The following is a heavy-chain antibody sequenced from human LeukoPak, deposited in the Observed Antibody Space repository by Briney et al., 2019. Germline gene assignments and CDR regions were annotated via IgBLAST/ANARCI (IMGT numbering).Heavy chain of an antibody. CDR1: GFTFSSYA. CDR2: ISGSGGST. Sequence: GGSLGLSCAASGFTFSSYAMSWVRQAPGKGLEWVSVISGSGGSTYYADSVKGRFTISRDNSKNTLYLQMNSLRAEDTAVYYCAKDATGSGWFDPWGQGTLVTVSS. J-gene: IGHJ5*02. V-gene: IGHV3-23*01. D-gene: IGHD3-10*01. CDR3: AKDATGSGWFDP.